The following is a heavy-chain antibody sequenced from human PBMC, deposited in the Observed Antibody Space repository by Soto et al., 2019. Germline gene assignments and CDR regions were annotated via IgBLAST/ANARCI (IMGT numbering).Heavy chain of an antibody. CDR1: GYTFTSYA. CDR2: INAGNGNT. Sequence: ASVKVSCKASGYTFTSYAMHWVRQAPGQRLEWMGWINAGNGNTKYSQKFQGRVTITRDTSASTAYMELSSLRSEDTAVYYCARENYDFWSGRGYYYGMDVWGQGTTVTVSS. CDR3: ARENYDFWSGRGYYYGMDV. J-gene: IGHJ6*02. V-gene: IGHV1-3*01. D-gene: IGHD3-3*01.